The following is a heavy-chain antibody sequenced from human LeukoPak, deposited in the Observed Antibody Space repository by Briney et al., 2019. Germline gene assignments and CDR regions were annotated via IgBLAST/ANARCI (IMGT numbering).Heavy chain of an antibody. CDR1: GFTFSSYA. Sequence: GGSLRLSCAASGFTFSSYAMSWVRQAPGKGLEWVSAISGSDGSTYYADSVKGRFTISRDNSKNTLYLQMNSLRAEDTAVYYCAKGSVPTAGKGRYFDYWGQGTLVTVSS. V-gene: IGHV3-23*01. CDR2: ISGSDGST. J-gene: IGHJ4*02. CDR3: AKGSVPTAGKGRYFDY. D-gene: IGHD6-13*01.